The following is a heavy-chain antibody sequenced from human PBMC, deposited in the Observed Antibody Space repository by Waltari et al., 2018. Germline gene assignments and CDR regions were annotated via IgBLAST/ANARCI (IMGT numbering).Heavy chain of an antibody. CDR3: ARGITSAFDY. D-gene: IGHD1-20*01. V-gene: IGHV3-11*01. CDR2: ISSSGTTI. Sequence: QMVESGGGLVWPGGSLTLSCAASGFRFREYYMSWIRQAPGKGLEWVSNISSSGTTILYADSVKGRFTISRDNAKNSLHMEMNNLRAEDTAVYYCARGITSAFDYWGQGSLVTVSS. J-gene: IGHJ4*02. CDR1: GFRFREYY.